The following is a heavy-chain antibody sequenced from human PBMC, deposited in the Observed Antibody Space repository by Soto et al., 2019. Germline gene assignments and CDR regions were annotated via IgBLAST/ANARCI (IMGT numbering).Heavy chain of an antibody. V-gene: IGHV3-23*01. J-gene: IGHJ4*02. CDR1: GFTFSSFG. Sequence: EVQLLDSGGDLAQPGGPLRLSCTASGFTFSSFGMAWVRQAPGKGLEWVSAISGSGDSSYYADSVKDRFTISRDNPTNTLELQMNNLRAEDTAVYYCAKMGIGMFSHKHHFDHWGQGTQVTVSS. D-gene: IGHD2-2*03. CDR3: AKMGIGMFSHKHHFDH. CDR2: ISGSGDSS.